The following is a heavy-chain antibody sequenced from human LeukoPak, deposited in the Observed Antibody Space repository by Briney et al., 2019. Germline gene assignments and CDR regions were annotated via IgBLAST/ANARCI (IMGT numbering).Heavy chain of an antibody. V-gene: IGHV3-53*01. J-gene: IGHJ4*02. D-gene: IGHD1-26*01. CDR2: IYSGGNT. CDR1: GFTVSDNF. Sequence: GGSLRLSCAASGFTVSDNFMTWVRQAAGKGLEWVSIIYSGGNTYYADSVKGRFTISRDNSRNTLHLQMNSLRVEDTAVYYCAREILRDGSYLIDYWGQGILVTVSP. CDR3: AREILRDGSYLIDY.